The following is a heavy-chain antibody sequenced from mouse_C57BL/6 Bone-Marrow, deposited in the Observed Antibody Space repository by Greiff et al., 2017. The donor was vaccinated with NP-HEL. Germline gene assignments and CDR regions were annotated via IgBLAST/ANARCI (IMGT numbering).Heavy chain of an antibody. Sequence: EVKLMESGGGLVQPGGSLKLSCAASGFTFSDYYMYWVRQTPEKRLEWVAYISNGGGSTYYPDTVKGRFTISRDNAKNTLYLQMSRLKSEDTAMYYCARRFYDGYYPFSYWGQGTLVTVAA. CDR3: ARRFYDGYYPFSY. D-gene: IGHD2-3*01. CDR1: GFTFSDYY. V-gene: IGHV5-12*01. J-gene: IGHJ3*01. CDR2: ISNGGGST.